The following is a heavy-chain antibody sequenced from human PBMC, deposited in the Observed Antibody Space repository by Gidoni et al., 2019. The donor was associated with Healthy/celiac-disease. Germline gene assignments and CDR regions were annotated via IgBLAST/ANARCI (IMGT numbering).Heavy chain of an antibody. V-gene: IGHV1-2*02. CDR3: ARGDYCSGTSCYGFDY. CDR2: INPNSGGT. Sequence: QVQLVQSGAEVKKPGASVKVSCKASGYTFTGYYMHWVRQAPEQGLEWMGWINPNSGGTNYAQKFQGRVTMTRDTSISTAYMELSRLRSDDTAVYYCARGDYCSGTSCYGFDYWGQGTLVTVSS. D-gene: IGHD2-2*01. J-gene: IGHJ4*02. CDR1: GYTFTGYY.